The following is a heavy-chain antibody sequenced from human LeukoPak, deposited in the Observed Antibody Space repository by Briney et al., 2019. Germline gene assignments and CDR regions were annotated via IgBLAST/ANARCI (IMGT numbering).Heavy chain of an antibody. CDR3: ARVGGYNYGSFDP. CDR2: IHYSGNS. V-gene: IGHV4-59*01. Sequence: KPSETLSLTCTVSGDSISSYYWSWIRQPPGKGLDWIGYIHYSGNSNYNPSLKSRVTISVDPSKNQFSLKLSSVTAADTAMYFCARVGGYNYGSFDPWGQGTLVTVSS. CDR1: GDSISSYY. J-gene: IGHJ5*02. D-gene: IGHD3-10*01.